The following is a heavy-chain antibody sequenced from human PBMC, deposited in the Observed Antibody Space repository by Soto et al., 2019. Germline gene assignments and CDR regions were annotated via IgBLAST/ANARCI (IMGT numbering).Heavy chain of an antibody. D-gene: IGHD3-3*01. V-gene: IGHV4-39*01. Sequence: PSETLSLTCTVSGGSISSSSYYWGWIRQPPGKGLEWIGSIYYSGSTYYNPSLKSRVTISVDTSKNQFSLKLSSVTAADTAVYYCARHPLEVWSGYNGNWFDPWGQGTLVTVSS. J-gene: IGHJ5*02. CDR3: ARHPLEVWSGYNGNWFDP. CDR1: GGSISSSSYY. CDR2: IYYSGST.